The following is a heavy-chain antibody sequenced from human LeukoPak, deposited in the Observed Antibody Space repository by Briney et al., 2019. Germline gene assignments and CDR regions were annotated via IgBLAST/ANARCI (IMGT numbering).Heavy chain of an antibody. V-gene: IGHV1-18*01. D-gene: IGHD2-2*02. CDR3: ARAYCSSTSCYIDP. Sequence: ASVKVSCKASGGTFSSYGISWVRQAPGQGLEWMGWISAYNGNTNYAQKLQGRVTMTTDTSTSTAYMELRSLRSDDTAVYYCARAYCSSTSCYIDPWGQGTLVTVSS. J-gene: IGHJ5*02. CDR2: ISAYNGNT. CDR1: GGTFSSYG.